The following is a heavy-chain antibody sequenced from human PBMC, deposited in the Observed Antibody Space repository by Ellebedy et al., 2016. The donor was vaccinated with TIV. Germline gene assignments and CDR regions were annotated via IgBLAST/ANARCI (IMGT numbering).Heavy chain of an antibody. J-gene: IGHJ4*02. CDR2: NDPSDSYT. D-gene: IGHD1/OR15-1a*01. V-gene: IGHV5-10-1*01. CDR1: GYSFTTYW. Sequence: KVSCKASGYSFTTYWISWVRQMPGRGLEWMGRNDPSDSYTNYNPSFRGHVAISVDRSITTAYLQWRSLMASDTAKYYCALSTNYYWGQGSLVTVSS. CDR3: ALSTNYY.